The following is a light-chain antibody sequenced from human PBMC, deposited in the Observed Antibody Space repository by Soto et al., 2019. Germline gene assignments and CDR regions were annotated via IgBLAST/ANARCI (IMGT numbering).Light chain of an antibody. Sequence: QSVLTQPPSASGSPGQSVTISCTGTSSDVGGYNYVSWYQQHPGKAPKLMIYDVTKRPSGVPDRFSGSKSGNTASLTVSGLQTDDEADYYCSSNAGSNNLIFGGGTKVTVL. CDR1: SSDVGGYNY. J-gene: IGLJ2*01. V-gene: IGLV2-8*01. CDR3: SSNAGSNNLI. CDR2: DVT.